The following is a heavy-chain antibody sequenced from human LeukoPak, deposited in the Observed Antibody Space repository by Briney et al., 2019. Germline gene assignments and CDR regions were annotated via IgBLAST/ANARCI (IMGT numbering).Heavy chain of an antibody. J-gene: IGHJ4*02. CDR1: GFTFSSYA. V-gene: IGHV3-30*04. D-gene: IGHD1-26*01. CDR2: ISYDGSNQ. Sequence: GRSLRLSCAASGFTFSSYAMHWVRQAPGKGLEWVALISYDGSNQYYADSVKGRFTISRDDSKNTLYLQMNSLRAEDTAVYYCARSICGSYFFCDYWGQGTLVTVSS. CDR3: ARSICGSYFFCDY.